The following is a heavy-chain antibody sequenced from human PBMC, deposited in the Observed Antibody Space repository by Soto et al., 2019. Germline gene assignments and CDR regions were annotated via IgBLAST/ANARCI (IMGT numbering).Heavy chain of an antibody. CDR2: ISAYNRNT. V-gene: IGHV1-18*01. CDR3: AREYCSSTSCYGTRDYDYGMDV. J-gene: IGHJ6*02. D-gene: IGHD2-2*01. CDR1: GYTFAIYG. Sequence: ASVKVSCKDSGYTFAIYGIRWVRQAPGQALEWMGWISAYNRNTTYAQKLQGRVTMTTDTSTSTAYMELRSLRSDDTDVYYCAREYCSSTSCYGTRDYDYGMDVWGQGSTVSVSS.